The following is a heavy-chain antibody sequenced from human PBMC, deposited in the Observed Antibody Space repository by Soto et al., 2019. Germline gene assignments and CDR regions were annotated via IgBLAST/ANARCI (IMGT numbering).Heavy chain of an antibody. CDR2: ISSSSSTM. CDR3: ARGDYYYYGLDV. D-gene: IGHD3-16*01. V-gene: IGHV3-48*02. CDR1: GFTFSDYS. J-gene: IGHJ6*02. Sequence: GGPLRLSCAASGFTFSDYSMNWVRQAPGKGLEWLSSISSSSSTMYYADSVKGRFAISRDDAKNSLYLQMNSLRDEDTAVYYCARGDYYYYGLDVWGQGTTVTVSS.